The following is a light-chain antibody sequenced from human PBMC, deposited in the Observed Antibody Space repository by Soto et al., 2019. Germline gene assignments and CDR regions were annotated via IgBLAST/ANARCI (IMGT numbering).Light chain of an antibody. Sequence: QPVLTQPPSASGTPGQRVTISCSGRSSNIGSNTVNWYQQLPGTAPKLLIYSNNQRPSGVPDRFSGSKSGTSASLAISGLQSEDEADYYCAAWDDSLNGVVFGGGTKVTVL. CDR2: SNN. CDR3: AAWDDSLNGVV. V-gene: IGLV1-44*01. J-gene: IGLJ2*01. CDR1: SSNIGSNT.